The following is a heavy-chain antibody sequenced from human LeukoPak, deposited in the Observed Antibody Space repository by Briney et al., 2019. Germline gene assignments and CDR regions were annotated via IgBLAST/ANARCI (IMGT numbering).Heavy chain of an antibody. Sequence: ASVTVSCEASGYTFTNYYMHWVRQAPGQGPGWMGIINPSGSSTSYAQKLQGRVTMTRDTSTSTVYMELSSLRSEDTAVYYCARDIFMVRGVITEVAFDYWGQGTLVTVSS. D-gene: IGHD3-10*01. CDR2: INPSGSST. CDR3: ARDIFMVRGVITEVAFDY. J-gene: IGHJ4*02. V-gene: IGHV1-46*01. CDR1: GYTFTNYY.